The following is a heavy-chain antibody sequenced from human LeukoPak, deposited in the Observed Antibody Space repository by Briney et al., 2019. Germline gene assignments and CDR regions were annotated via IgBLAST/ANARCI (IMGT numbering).Heavy chain of an antibody. J-gene: IGHJ6*03. CDR1: GFTFSSYS. CDR2: ISSSSSYI. D-gene: IGHD3-16*02. V-gene: IGHV3-21*01. Sequence: GGSLRLSCAASGFTFSSYSMNWVRQAPGKGLEWVSSISSSSSYIYYADPVKGRFTISRDNAKNSLYLQMNSLRAEDTAVYYCARCGEVITFGGVIVPHYYMDVWGKGTTVTVSS. CDR3: ARCGEVITFGGVIVPHYYMDV.